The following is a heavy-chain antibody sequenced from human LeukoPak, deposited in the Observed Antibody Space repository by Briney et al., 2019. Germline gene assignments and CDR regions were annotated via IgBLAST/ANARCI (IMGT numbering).Heavy chain of an antibody. CDR1: GFTVSSNY. CDR3: ASSSSGWYYYGMDV. V-gene: IGHV3-53*01. J-gene: IGHJ6*04. Sequence: GGSLRLSCAASGFTVSSNYMSWVRQAPGKGLEWVSVIYSGGSTYYADCVKGRFTISRDNSKNTLYLQMNSLRAEDTAVYYCASSSSGWYYYGMDVWGKGTTVTVSS. CDR2: IYSGGST. D-gene: IGHD6-19*01.